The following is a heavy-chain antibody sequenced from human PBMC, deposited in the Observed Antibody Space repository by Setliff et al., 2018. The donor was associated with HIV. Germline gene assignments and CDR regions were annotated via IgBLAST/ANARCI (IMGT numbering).Heavy chain of an antibody. V-gene: IGHV3-7*01. J-gene: IGHJ6*02. CDR1: GFTFSNYW. Sequence: GGSLRLSCVASGFTFSNYWMSWVHQAPGKGLEWVANIKQEGREKYYVDSVKGRFTISRDNAKNSLYLQMNSLRAEDTAVYYCARDNSRWRDYYYYGMDVWGQGTTVTVSS. CDR2: IKQEGREK. CDR3: ARDNSRWRDYYYYGMDV. D-gene: IGHD6-13*01.